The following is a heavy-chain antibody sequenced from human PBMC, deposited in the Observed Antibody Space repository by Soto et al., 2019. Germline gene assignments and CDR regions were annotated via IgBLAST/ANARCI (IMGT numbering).Heavy chain of an antibody. CDR2: INTNSGGT. CDR3: ARAYREITGALDI. V-gene: IGHV1-2*02. J-gene: IGHJ3*02. CDR1: VYTFTNND. Sequence: VSVKVSCKASVYTFTNNDVSWLRRATLQGLEWMGWINTNSGGTNYAQKFQGRVTMTRDTSISTAYMELSMLRSDDTAVYYCARAYREITGALDIWGQGTMVTVSS. D-gene: IGHD3-16*02.